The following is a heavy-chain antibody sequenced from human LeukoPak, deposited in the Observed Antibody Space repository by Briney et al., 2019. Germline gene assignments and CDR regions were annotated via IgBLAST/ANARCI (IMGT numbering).Heavy chain of an antibody. J-gene: IGHJ4*02. Sequence: GESLKISCKGSGYSFTTYWIGWVRQMPGKGLEWMGIIYPGDSDTRYSPSFQGQVTISADKFISTAYLQWSSLKASDTAMYYCARQGVEVAGVYYFDYWGQGTLVTVSS. D-gene: IGHD6-19*01. V-gene: IGHV5-51*01. CDR2: IYPGDSDT. CDR1: GYSFTTYW. CDR3: ARQGVEVAGVYYFDY.